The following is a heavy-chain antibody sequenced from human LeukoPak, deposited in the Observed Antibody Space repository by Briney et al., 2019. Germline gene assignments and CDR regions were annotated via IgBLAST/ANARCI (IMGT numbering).Heavy chain of an antibody. CDR1: GFTFSSYW. CDR3: ARASTTVPNLLDY. CDR2: IKGDGSDT. D-gene: IGHD4-17*01. Sequence: GGSLRLSCAASGFTFSSYWMHWVRQTPGKGLVWVSRIKGDGSDTLYAASVKGRFTISRDNSKNTLYLQTSSLGVDDTAVYYCARASTTVPNLLDYWGQGALVSVSS. V-gene: IGHV3-74*01. J-gene: IGHJ4*02.